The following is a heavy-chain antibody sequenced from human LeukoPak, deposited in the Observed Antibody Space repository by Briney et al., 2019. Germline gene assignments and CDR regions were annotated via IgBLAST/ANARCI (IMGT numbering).Heavy chain of an antibody. CDR1: GYSFTSYW. Sequence: GESLKISCKGSGYSFTSYWIGWVRQMPGKGLEWMGIIYPGDSDTRYSPSFQGQVTISAGKSISTAYLQWSSLKASDTAMYYCARPYYYDSSGYYYLDYWGQGTLVTVSS. D-gene: IGHD3-22*01. J-gene: IGHJ4*02. CDR2: IYPGDSDT. CDR3: ARPYYYDSSGYYYLDY. V-gene: IGHV5-51*01.